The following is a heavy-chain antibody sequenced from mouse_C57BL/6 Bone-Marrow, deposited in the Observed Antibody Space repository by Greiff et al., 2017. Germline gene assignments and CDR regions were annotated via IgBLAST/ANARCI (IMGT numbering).Heavy chain of an antibody. J-gene: IGHJ3*01. Sequence: QVHVKQSGPGLVQPSQSLSITCTVSGFSLTSYGVHWVRQSPGKGLEWLGVIWSGGSTDYNAAFISRLSISKDNSKSQVFFKMNRLQADDTAIYYCASLMGDYEGWFAYWGQGTLVTVSA. CDR3: ASLMGDYEGWFAY. V-gene: IGHV2-2*01. CDR2: IWSGGST. D-gene: IGHD2-4*01. CDR1: GFSLTSYG.